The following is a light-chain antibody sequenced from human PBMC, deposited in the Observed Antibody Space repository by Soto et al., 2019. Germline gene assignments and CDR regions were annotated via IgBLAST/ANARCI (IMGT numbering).Light chain of an antibody. CDR3: AAWDDSLNGDVV. CDR2: SNS. V-gene: IGLV1-44*01. CDR1: SSNIGSNA. Sequence: QLVLTQPPSASGTPGQRVTISCSGSSSNIGSNAVNWYQQLPGTAPKLLIYSNSYRPSGVPDRFSGSKSGTSASLAISGLQSEDEADYYCAAWDDSLNGDVVFGGGTKLTVL. J-gene: IGLJ2*01.